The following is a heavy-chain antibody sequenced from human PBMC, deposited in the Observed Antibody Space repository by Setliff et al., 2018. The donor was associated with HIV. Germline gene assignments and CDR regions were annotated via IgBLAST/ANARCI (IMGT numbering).Heavy chain of an antibody. J-gene: IGHJ5*02. Sequence: SETLSLTCIVSGDSITSHYWSWIRQPPGKGLEWIGNIYNYGSPNYNPSLKSRVTISLDRSKNHFSLELNFVTAADTAIYYCARSTVGAGASFPWGRGILVTVSS. V-gene: IGHV4-59*11. CDR2: IYNYGSP. CDR3: ARSTVGAGASFP. D-gene: IGHD1-26*01. CDR1: GDSITSHY.